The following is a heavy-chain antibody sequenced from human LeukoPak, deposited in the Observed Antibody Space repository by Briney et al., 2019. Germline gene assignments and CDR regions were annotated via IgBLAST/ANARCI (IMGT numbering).Heavy chain of an antibody. D-gene: IGHD2-8*01. Sequence: SETLSLTCAVYGGSFSGYYWSWIRQPPGKGLEWIGEINHSGSTNYNPSLKSRVTISVDTSKIQFSLKLSSVTAADAAVYYCARGNVGSYCYYYYMDGWGKGTTVTVSS. J-gene: IGHJ6*03. CDR2: INHSGST. CDR1: GGSFSGYY. CDR3: ARGNVGSYCYYYYMDG. V-gene: IGHV4-34*01.